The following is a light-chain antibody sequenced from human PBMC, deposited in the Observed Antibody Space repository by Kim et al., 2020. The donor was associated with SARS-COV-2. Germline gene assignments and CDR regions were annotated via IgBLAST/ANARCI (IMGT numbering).Light chain of an antibody. CDR2: DVS. Sequence: QSALTQPASVSGSPGQSITISCTGTSSDVGAYDSVSWYQQHPGKAPKVMIYDVSNRPSGVSNRFSGSKSGNTASLTISGLQAEDEADYYCSSYTTSNTLVFGGGTKLTVL. CDR1: SSDVGAYDS. J-gene: IGLJ2*01. V-gene: IGLV2-14*03. CDR3: SSYTTSNTLV.